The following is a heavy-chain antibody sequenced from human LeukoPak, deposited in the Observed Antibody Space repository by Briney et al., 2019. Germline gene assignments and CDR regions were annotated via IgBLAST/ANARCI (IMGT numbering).Heavy chain of an antibody. CDR1: GFTFSSYQ. D-gene: IGHD6-19*01. Sequence: PGGSLRLSCAASGFTFSSYQMTWVRHAPGKGLQWVSYITSTGTTIHYADSVKGRFTISRGNANNSLFLQMNSLRDEDTAVYYSARIYSSGRGNDALDIWGQGTMVSVSS. V-gene: IGHV3-48*03. CDR3: ARIYSSGRGNDALDI. CDR2: ITSTGTTI. J-gene: IGHJ3*02.